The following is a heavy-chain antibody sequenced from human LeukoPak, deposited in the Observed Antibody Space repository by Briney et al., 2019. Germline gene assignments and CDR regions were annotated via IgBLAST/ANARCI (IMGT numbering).Heavy chain of an antibody. CDR2: INSDGSST. J-gene: IGHJ4*02. CDR3: ARDRDGYSGYGHFDC. V-gene: IGHV3-74*01. Sequence: GGSLRLSCAASGFTFSSYWMHWVRQAPGKGLVWVSRINSDGSSTSYADSVKDRFTISRDNAKNTLYLQMNSLRAEDTAVYYCARDRDGYSGYGHFDCWGQGTLVTVSS. D-gene: IGHD5-12*01. CDR1: GFTFSSYW.